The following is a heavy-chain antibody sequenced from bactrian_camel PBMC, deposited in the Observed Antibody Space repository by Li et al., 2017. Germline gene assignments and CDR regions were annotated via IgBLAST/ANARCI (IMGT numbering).Heavy chain of an antibody. J-gene: IGHJ4*01. V-gene: IGHV3-1*01. D-gene: IGHD6*01. CDR3: AADWCLESVLAGRGYNY. CDR1: GLTFEGGN. CDR2: IAPDGSR. Sequence: VQLVESGGGAVQTGGSLRLTCTAVGLTFEGGNQGWYRETPGNEFELVSSIAPDGSRWYADSVQGRFTISKDNAKNTLYLQMANLKSEDTAMYYCAADWCLESVLAGRGYNYWGQGTQVTVS.